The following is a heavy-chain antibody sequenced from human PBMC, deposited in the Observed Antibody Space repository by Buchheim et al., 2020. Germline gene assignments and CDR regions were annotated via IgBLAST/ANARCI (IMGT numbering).Heavy chain of an antibody. CDR3: ARIAVAGTFSEYYFDY. Sequence: EVQLVESGGGLVQPGGSLRLSCAASGFTFSSYWMHWVRQAPGKGLVWVSRINSAGSSTSYADSVKGRFPISRANAKTTLYLQMNSLRAEDTAVYYCARIAVAGTFSEYYFDYWGQGTL. D-gene: IGHD6-19*01. V-gene: IGHV3-74*01. J-gene: IGHJ4*02. CDR1: GFTFSSYW. CDR2: INSAGSST.